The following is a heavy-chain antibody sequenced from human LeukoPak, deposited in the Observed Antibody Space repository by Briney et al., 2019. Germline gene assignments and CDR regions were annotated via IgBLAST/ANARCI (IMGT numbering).Heavy chain of an antibody. J-gene: IGHJ4*02. CDR3: AKGLYYYDSSGYSY. V-gene: IGHV3-23*01. CDR2: ISGSGGST. Sequence: GSSLRLSCAASGFTFSSYAMSWVRQAPGKGLEWVSAISGSGGSTYYADSMKGRFTISRDNSKNTLYLQMNSLRAEDTAVYYCAKGLYYYDSSGYSYWGQGTLVTVSS. CDR1: GFTFSSYA. D-gene: IGHD3-22*01.